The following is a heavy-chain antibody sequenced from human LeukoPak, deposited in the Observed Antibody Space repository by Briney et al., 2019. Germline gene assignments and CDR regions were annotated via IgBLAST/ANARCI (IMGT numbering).Heavy chain of an antibody. V-gene: IGHV3-23*01. CDR2: LSVSGDTT. D-gene: IGHD1-1*01. CDR3: ARVESNVGY. CDR1: GFTFSTYA. J-gene: IGHJ4*02. Sequence: TGGSLRLSCSASGFTFSTYAMSWVRQAPGKGLEWVSSLSVSGDTTFYADSVKGRFTISRDTSRNTLYLQMNSLRAEDTAVYYCARVESNVGYWGQGTLVTVSS.